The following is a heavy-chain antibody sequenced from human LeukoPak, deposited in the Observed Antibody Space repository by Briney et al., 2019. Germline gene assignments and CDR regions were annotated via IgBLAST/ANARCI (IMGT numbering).Heavy chain of an antibody. Sequence: SETLSLTCAVYGGSFSGYYWSWIRQPPGKGLEWIGEINHSGSTNYNPSLKSRVTISVDTSKNQFSLKLSSVTAADTAVYYCARGLSMIVVVGAFDIWGQGTMATVSS. D-gene: IGHD3-22*01. CDR1: GGSFSGYY. CDR2: INHSGST. J-gene: IGHJ3*02. V-gene: IGHV4-34*01. CDR3: ARGLSMIVVVGAFDI.